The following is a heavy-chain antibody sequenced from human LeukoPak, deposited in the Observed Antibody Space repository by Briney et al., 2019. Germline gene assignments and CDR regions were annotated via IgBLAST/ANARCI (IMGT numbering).Heavy chain of an antibody. D-gene: IGHD3-22*01. CDR2: ISWNSGSI. CDR3: AKGGRWNYDSSGVDY. CDR1: GFTFDDYA. V-gene: IGHV3-9*01. Sequence: GGSLRLSCAASGFTFDDYAMHWVRQAPGKGLEWVSGISWNSGSIGYADSVKGRFTISRDNAKNSLYLQMNSLRAEDTALYYCAKGGRWNYDSSGVDYWGQGTLVTVSS. J-gene: IGHJ4*02.